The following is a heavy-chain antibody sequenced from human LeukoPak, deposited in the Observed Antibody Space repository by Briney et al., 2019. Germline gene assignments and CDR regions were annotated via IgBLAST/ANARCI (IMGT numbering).Heavy chain of an antibody. D-gene: IGHD3-22*01. J-gene: IGHJ3*02. V-gene: IGHV3-53*01. CDR2: IYSGGST. Sequence: GGSLRLSCAASGFTVSSNYMSWVRQAPGKGLEWVSVIYSGGSTYYADSVKGRFTISRDNSKNTLYLQMNSLRAEDTAVYYCARGRPYYYDSSGYYPYDAFDIWGKGTMVTVSS. CDR3: ARGRPYYYDSSGYYPYDAFDI. CDR1: GFTVSSNY.